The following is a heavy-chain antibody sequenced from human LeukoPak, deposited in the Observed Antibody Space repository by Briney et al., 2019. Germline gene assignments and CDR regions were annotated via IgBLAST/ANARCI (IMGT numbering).Heavy chain of an antibody. J-gene: IGHJ4*02. CDR2: ISGSGGST. CDR1: GFTFSSYA. D-gene: IGHD4-17*01. V-gene: IGHV3-23*01. CDR3: AKGKTGTTVTTGRYFDY. Sequence: GGSLRLSCAASGFTFSSYAMSWVRQAPGKGLEWVSAISGSGGSTYYADSVKGRFTISRDNSKSTLYLQMNSLRAEDTAVYYCAKGKTGTTVTTGRYFDYWGQGTLVTVSS.